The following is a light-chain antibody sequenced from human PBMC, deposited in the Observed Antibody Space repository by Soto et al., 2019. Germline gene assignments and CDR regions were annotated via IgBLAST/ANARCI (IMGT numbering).Light chain of an antibody. CDR3: QQRSNWPPT. CDR1: QSVGSD. J-gene: IGKJ5*01. V-gene: IGKV3-11*01. Sequence: VMTQSASTLSASPGDRATLSCRASQSVGSDLAWYQQKNGQAPRLLIYDASNRATGIPARFSGSWYGTDFNLTISSLEPEDFAVYYCQQRSNWPPTFGQGTRLEIK. CDR2: DAS.